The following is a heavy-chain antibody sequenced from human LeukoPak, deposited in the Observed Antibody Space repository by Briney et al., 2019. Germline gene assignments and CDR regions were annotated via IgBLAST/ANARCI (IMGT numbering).Heavy chain of an antibody. D-gene: IGHD3-3*01. Sequence: SETLSLTCTVSGYSISSGYYWGWIRQPPGKGLEWIGGIYHSGRTFYNPSLKSRVTISVDTSKNDFSLKLSSVTAADTAVYYCARDRFLEWLSVGDAFDIWGQGTMVTVSS. CDR3: ARDRFLEWLSVGDAFDI. J-gene: IGHJ3*02. V-gene: IGHV4-38-2*02. CDR1: GYSISSGYY. CDR2: IYHSGRT.